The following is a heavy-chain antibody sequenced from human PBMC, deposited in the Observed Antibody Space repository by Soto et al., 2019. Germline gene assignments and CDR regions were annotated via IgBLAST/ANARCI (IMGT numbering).Heavy chain of an antibody. CDR2: ISYDGTKK. V-gene: IGHV3-30*18. CDR3: AKDWATGSDY. J-gene: IGHJ4*02. CDR1: GLTFSNYN. Sequence: PGGSLRLSCSVSGLTFSNYNMHWVRQVPGKGLDGVAVISYDGTKKYYGESVRGRFTISRDNSKNTLYLQMNSLRAEDTALYYCAKDWATGSDYWGQGTLVTVSS. D-gene: IGHD4-4*01.